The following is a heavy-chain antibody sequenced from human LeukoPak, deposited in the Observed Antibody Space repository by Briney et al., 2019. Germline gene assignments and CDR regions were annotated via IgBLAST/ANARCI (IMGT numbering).Heavy chain of an antibody. CDR2: INHSGST. D-gene: IGHD3-22*01. J-gene: IGHJ4*02. Sequence: SETLSLTCAVYGGSFSGYYWSWIRQPPGKGLEWIGEINHSGSTNYNPSLKSRVTISVDTSKNQFSLKLSSVTAADTAVYYCAILNMIDYWGQGTLVTVSS. CDR3: AILNMIDY. V-gene: IGHV4-34*01. CDR1: GGSFSGYY.